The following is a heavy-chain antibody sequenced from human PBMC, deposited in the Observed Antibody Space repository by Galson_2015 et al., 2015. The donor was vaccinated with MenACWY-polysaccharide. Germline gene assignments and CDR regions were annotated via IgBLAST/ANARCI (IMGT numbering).Heavy chain of an antibody. CDR2: INADGSAT. J-gene: IGHJ5*02. CDR3: TKAGAKYCRGSSCYFNWFDP. V-gene: IGHV3-74*01. D-gene: IGHD2-15*01. Sequence: MHWVRHAPGKGLVWVSRINADGSATDYADSVRGRFTISRDNAKNTLYLEMNSLRAEDTAVYYCTKAGAKYCRGSSCYFNWFDPWGQGTLVTVSS.